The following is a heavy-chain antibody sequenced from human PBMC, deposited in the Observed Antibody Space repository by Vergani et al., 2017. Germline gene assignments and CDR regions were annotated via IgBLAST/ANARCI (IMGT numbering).Heavy chain of an antibody. CDR1: GGSISSGSYY. Sequence: QVQLQESGPGLVKPSQTLSITCTVSGGSISSGSYYWSWIRQPAGKGLEWIGRIYTSGSTNYNPSLKSRVTISVDTSKNQFSLKLSSVTAADTAVYYCARDRFFDFWSGFHAFDIWGQGTMVTVSS. CDR2: IYTSGST. D-gene: IGHD3-3*01. CDR3: ARDRFFDFWSGFHAFDI. J-gene: IGHJ3*02. V-gene: IGHV4-61*02.